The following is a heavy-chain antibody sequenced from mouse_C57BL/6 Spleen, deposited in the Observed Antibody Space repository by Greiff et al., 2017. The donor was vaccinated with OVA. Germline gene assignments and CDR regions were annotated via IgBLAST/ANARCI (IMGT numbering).Heavy chain of an antibody. J-gene: IGHJ2*01. D-gene: IGHD2-3*01. V-gene: IGHV1-55*01. CDR3: ARNYDGYDVLYYFDY. CDR2: IYPGSGST. Sequence: QVQLQQPGAELVKPGASVKMSCKASGYTFTSYWITWVKQRPGQGLEWIGDIYPGSGSTNYTEKFKSKATLTVANSSSTAYMQLSSLTSEDSAVYYCARNYDGYDVLYYFDYWGQGTTLTVSS. CDR1: GYTFTSYW.